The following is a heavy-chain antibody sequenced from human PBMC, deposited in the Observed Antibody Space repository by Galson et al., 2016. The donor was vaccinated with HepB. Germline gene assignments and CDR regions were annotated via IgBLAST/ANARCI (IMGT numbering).Heavy chain of an antibody. CDR3: ARVYPGVTLDF. J-gene: IGHJ3*01. Sequence: VKVSCKASGYTFSSYEISWVRQAPGQGLEWLGWISAYNGNTKYPHKVQGRVTMTTDASTSTAYMELRSLRSDDTAVYYCARVYPGVTLDFWGQGTMVTFSA. CDR1: GYTFSSYE. CDR2: ISAYNGNT. V-gene: IGHV1-18*04. D-gene: IGHD2-8*01.